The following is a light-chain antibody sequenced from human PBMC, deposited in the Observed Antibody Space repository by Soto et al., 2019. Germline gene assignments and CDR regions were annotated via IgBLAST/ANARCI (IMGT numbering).Light chain of an antibody. CDR2: ATS. CDR1: SSDVGDYNL. V-gene: IGLV2-23*01. J-gene: IGLJ3*02. Sequence: QSALTQPAAVSGSPGQSITISCTGTSSDVGDYNLVSWYQQYPGKAPKLMIYATSKRPSGVSNRFSGSKSGDTASLTISGLQAEDEADYCCTSFARGSTLVFGGGTKLTVL. CDR3: TSFARGSTLV.